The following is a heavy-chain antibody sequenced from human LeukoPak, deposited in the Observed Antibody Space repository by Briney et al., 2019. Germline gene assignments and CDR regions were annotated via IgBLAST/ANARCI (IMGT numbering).Heavy chain of an antibody. CDR3: ARGFYYDSSVYYPIFDY. CDR2: INHSGST. J-gene: IGHJ4*02. Sequence: SETLSLTCAVYGGSFSGYYWSWIRQPPGKGLEWIGEINHSGSTNYNPSLKSRVTISVDTSKNQFSLKLSSVTVADTAVYYCARGFYYDSSVYYPIFDYWGQGTLVTVSS. V-gene: IGHV4-34*01. CDR1: GGSFSGYY. D-gene: IGHD3-22*01.